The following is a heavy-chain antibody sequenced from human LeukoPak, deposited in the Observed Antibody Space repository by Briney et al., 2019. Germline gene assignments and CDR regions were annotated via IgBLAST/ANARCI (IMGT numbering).Heavy chain of an antibody. CDR2: FDPEDGET. D-gene: IGHD3-10*01. V-gene: IGHV1-24*01. J-gene: IGHJ4*02. Sequence: ASVKVSCKVSGYTLTELFMHWVRQAPGKGLDWMGGFDPEDGETIYAQKFQGRVTMTEATSTDTAYMELSSLRSEDTAVYYCATVILQYYYGSGSAFDYWGQGTLVTVSS. CDR1: GYTLTELF. CDR3: ATVILQYYYGSGSAFDY.